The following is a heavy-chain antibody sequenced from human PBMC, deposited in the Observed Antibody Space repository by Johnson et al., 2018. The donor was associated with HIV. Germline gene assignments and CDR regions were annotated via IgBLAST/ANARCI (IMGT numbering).Heavy chain of an antibody. D-gene: IGHD4-11*01. V-gene: IGHV3-66*02. Sequence: VQLVESGGGLVQPGGSVRLSCAASEFTVRSNYMHWVRQAPGKGLEWVSVIYTGGSTYYADSVKGRFTISRDNSKNTLYLQMNSLRTEDTAVYFCARGGLYIQFLAFDAFDIWGQGTMVTVSS. CDR3: ARGGLYIQFLAFDAFDI. J-gene: IGHJ3*02. CDR1: EFTVRSNY. CDR2: IYTGGST.